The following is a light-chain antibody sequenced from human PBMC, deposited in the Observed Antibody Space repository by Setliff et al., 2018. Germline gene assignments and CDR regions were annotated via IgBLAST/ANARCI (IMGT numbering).Light chain of an antibody. CDR2: DNE. J-gene: IGLJ1*01. Sequence: QSALTQPPSVSAAPGRKVTISCSGSSSNIGNNYVSWYQQLPGTAPKLLIYDNERPSGIPDRFSASKSGTSATLGITGLQTGDEADYYCGAWDRSLSVYVFGTGTKVTVL. V-gene: IGLV1-51*01. CDR1: SSNIGNNY. CDR3: GAWDRSLSVYV.